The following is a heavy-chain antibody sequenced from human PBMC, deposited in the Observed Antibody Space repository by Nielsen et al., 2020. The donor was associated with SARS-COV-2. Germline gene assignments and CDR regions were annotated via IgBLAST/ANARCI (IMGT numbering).Heavy chain of an antibody. CDR2: IWYDGSNK. CDR1: GFTFSSYG. J-gene: IGHJ4*02. Sequence: SLKISCAASGFTFSSYGMHWVRQAPGKGLEWVAVIWYDGSNKYYADSVKGRFTISRDNSKNTLYLQMNSLRAEDTAVYYCARDLPFPYDSSGYYANWGQGTLVTVSS. CDR3: ARDLPFPYDSSGYYAN. V-gene: IGHV3-33*01. D-gene: IGHD3-22*01.